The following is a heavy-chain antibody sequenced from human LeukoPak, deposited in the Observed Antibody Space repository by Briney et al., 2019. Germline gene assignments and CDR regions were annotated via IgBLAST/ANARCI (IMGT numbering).Heavy chain of an antibody. Sequence: GGSLRLSCAASGFTFSSYAMHWVRQVPGKGLEWVAVISYDGSNKYYADSVKGRFTISRDNSKNTLYLQMNSLRAEDTAVYYCARERVHYCSSTSCYVERTSNYMDVWGKGTTVTVSS. CDR3: ARERVHYCSSTSCYVERTSNYMDV. CDR2: ISYDGSNK. V-gene: IGHV3-30*04. D-gene: IGHD2-2*01. CDR1: GFTFSSYA. J-gene: IGHJ6*03.